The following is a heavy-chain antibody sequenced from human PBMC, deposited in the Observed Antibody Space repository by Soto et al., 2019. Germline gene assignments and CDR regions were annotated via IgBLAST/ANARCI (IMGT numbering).Heavy chain of an antibody. V-gene: IGHV4-31*03. CDR3: ARGTDNWNFWYYFDY. D-gene: IGHD1-20*01. CDR1: GGSFSSGDYY. J-gene: IGHJ4*02. CDR2: IYSSGST. Sequence: QVQMQESGPGQVKPSQTLSLTCTVSGGSFSSGDYYWSWIRQHPGKGLEWIGYIYSSGSTYYNPSLKSRVTISVDTSKKQFSLELSSVTAADTAVYYCARGTDNWNFWYYFDYWGQGTLVTVSS.